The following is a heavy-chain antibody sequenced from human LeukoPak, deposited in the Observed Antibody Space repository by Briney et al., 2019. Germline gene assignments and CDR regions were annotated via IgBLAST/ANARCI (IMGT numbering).Heavy chain of an antibody. CDR1: GFTFSSYA. V-gene: IGHV3-64*01. CDR3: ATNALAYGSGNPPFDY. CDR2: ISSNGGST. J-gene: IGHJ4*02. Sequence: GGSLRLSCAASGFTFSSYAMHWVRQAPGKGLEYVSAISSNGGSTYYANSVKGRFTISRDNSKNTLYLQMGSLRAEDMAVYYCATNALAYGSGNPPFDYWGQGTLVTVSS. D-gene: IGHD3-10*01.